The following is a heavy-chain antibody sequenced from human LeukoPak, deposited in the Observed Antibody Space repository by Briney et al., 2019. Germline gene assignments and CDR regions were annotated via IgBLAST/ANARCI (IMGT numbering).Heavy chain of an antibody. D-gene: IGHD4-11*01. CDR1: GGSISSYY. CDR2: IYTSGST. CDR3: ARTPTGPYYYFCGMDV. V-gene: IGHV4-4*07. J-gene: IGHJ6*02. Sequence: SETLSLTCAVPGGSISSYYWSWIRHPAERGLEWSGRIYTSGSTNYNPSLKSRVAMSVDTSKNQFSLKLSSVTAADTAVYYCARTPTGPYYYFCGMDVWGQGTTVTVS.